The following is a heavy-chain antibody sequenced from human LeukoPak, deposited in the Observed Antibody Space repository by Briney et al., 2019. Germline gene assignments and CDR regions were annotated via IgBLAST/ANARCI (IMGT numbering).Heavy chain of an antibody. CDR2: IYYSGST. CDR1: GGSISSADYY. D-gene: IGHD3-16*01. V-gene: IGHV4-31*03. CDR3: AREISVGITSQLGLNMDV. Sequence: SETLSLTCTVSGGSISSADYYWSWVRLHPGKGLEWIGYIYYSGSTYYNPFLKSRLTISLDTSKNHFSLQLSSVTAADTAVYYCAREISVGITSQLGLNMDVWGQGTTVTVSS. J-gene: IGHJ6*02.